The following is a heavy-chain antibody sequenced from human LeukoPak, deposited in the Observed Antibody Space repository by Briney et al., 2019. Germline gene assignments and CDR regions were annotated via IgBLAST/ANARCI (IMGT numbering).Heavy chain of an antibody. CDR1: GFTFSSYA. J-gene: IGHJ4*02. CDR2: ISGSGGST. V-gene: IGHV3-23*01. Sequence: GAPRLSCAASGFTFSSYAMSWVRQAPGKGLEWVSAISGSGGSTYYADSVKGRFTISRDNSKNTLYLQMNSLRAEDTAVYYCAKDPRLGGFGHYFDYWGQGTLVSVSS. D-gene: IGHD3/OR15-3a*01. CDR3: AKDPRLGGFGHYFDY.